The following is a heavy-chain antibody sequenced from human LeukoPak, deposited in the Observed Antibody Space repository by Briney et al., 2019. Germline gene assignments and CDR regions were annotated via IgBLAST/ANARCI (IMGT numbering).Heavy chain of an antibody. CDR1: GFTFSSYA. CDR2: INGSGGST. D-gene: IGHD1-26*01. V-gene: IGHV3-23*01. Sequence: PGGSLRLSCAASGFTFSSYAMSWVRQAPGKGLEWVSAINGSGGSTYYADSVKGRFTISRDNSKNTLYLQMNSLRAEDTAVYYCAKDPTGGVGARPNYYFDYWGQGTLVTVSS. CDR3: AKDPTGGVGARPNYYFDY. J-gene: IGHJ4*02.